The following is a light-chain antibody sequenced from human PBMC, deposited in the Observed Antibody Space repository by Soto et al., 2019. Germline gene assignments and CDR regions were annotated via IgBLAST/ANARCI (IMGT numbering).Light chain of an antibody. CDR1: ASNIGRDP. J-gene: IGLJ1*01. CDR3: AGWDGSLKGFV. Sequence: QSALTQPPSASGTPGQRVTISCSGSASNIGRDPVNWYQQVPGTAPKLLIYENNHRPSGVPDRFSGSKSGTSASLVISGLQSEDEAEYFCAGWDGSLKGFVFGTGTMV. CDR2: ENN. V-gene: IGLV1-44*01.